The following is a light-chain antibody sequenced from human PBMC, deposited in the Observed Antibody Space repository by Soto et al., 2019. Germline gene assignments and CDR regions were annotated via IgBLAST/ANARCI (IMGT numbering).Light chain of an antibody. Sequence: EIVMTQSPATLAGSPGETVTLSCRASQSLSGNFAWYQQNPGQAPRLLIFLASTRATGVPARFSGRGSGTEFTLTISGLQSEDFAVYYCQQYSKWPSWTFGPGTKVDIK. V-gene: IGKV3-15*01. CDR3: QQYSKWPSWT. CDR2: LAS. CDR1: QSLSGN. J-gene: IGKJ1*01.